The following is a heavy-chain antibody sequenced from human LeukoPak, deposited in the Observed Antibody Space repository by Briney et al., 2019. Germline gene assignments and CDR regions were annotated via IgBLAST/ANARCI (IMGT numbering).Heavy chain of an antibody. Sequence: GGSLRLSCAASGFTFSSYSMNWVRQAPGKGLEWVSYISSSSSTIYYADSVKGRFTISRDNAKNSLYLQMNSLRAEDTAVYYCAKGRGSSSALALNYFDYWGQGTLVTVSS. CDR1: GFTFSSYS. V-gene: IGHV3-48*04. J-gene: IGHJ4*02. CDR2: ISSSSSTI. CDR3: AKGRGSSSALALNYFDY. D-gene: IGHD6-13*01.